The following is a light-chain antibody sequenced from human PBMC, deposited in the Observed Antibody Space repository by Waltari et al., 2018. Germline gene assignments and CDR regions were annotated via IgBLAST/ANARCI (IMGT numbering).Light chain of an antibody. V-gene: IGKV1-33*01. CDR2: DES. CDR1: QDISNY. Sequence: DIQMTQSPSSLSASVVDRVTITCQAIQDISNYLNWYQQKPGKAPKLLIYDESNLETGVPSRFSGSGSGTDFTFTISSLQPEDIATYYCQQYDNLPITFGQGTRLEIK. CDR3: QQYDNLPIT. J-gene: IGKJ5*01.